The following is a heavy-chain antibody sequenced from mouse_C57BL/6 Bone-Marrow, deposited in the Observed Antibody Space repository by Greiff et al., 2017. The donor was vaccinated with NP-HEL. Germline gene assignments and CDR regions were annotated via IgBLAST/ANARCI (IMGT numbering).Heavy chain of an antibody. CDR2: IDPENGDT. D-gene: IGHD6-1*01. CDR3: TTGLYPKAMDY. V-gene: IGHV14-4*01. J-gene: IGHJ4*01. CDR1: GFNIKDDY. Sequence: EVKLQESGAELVRPGASVKLSCTASGFNIKDDYMHWVKQRPEQGLEWIGWIDPENGDTEYASKFQGKATITADTSSNTAYLQLSSLTSEDTAVYYCTTGLYPKAMDYWGQGTSVTVSS.